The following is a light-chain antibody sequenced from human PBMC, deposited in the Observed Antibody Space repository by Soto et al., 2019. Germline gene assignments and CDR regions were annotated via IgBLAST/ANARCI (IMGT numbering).Light chain of an antibody. J-gene: IGKJ3*01. CDR3: QQLNSYPSFT. CDR1: QGISSY. V-gene: IGKV1-9*01. CDR2: AAS. Sequence: DIQLTQSPSFLSASVGDRVTITCRASQGISSYLAWYQQKPGKAPKLLIYAASTLQSGVPSRFSGSGSGTEFTLTISSLQPEDFATSYCQQLNSYPSFTFGPGTKVDIK.